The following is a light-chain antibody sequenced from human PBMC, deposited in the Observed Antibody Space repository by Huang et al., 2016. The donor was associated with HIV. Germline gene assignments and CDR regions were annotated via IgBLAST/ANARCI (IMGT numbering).Light chain of an antibody. V-gene: IGKV1-NL1*01. J-gene: IGKJ1*01. CDR2: STS. CDR3: QQYYTSPT. Sequence: DIQMTQSPSSLSAFVGDTVTITCRASQGISNSVAGYQQKPGKAPKLLLYSTSRLESGVPSRFRGGGSETDYTLTINSLQPDDFATYYCQQYYTSPTFGQGSKVEIK. CDR1: QGISNS.